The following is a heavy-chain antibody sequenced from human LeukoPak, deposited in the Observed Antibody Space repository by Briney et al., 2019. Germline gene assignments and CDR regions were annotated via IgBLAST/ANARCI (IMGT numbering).Heavy chain of an antibody. V-gene: IGHV3-30*02. CDR3: AKGGYCSSTSCYVFPEGFDY. CDR2: IRYDGSNK. D-gene: IGHD2-2*01. CDR1: GFTFSSYG. Sequence: GGSLRLSCAASGFTFSSYGMHWVRQAPGKGLEWVAFIRYDGSNKYYADSVKGRFTISRDNSKNTLYLQMNSLRAEDTAVYYCAKGGYCSSTSCYVFPEGFDYWGQGTLVTVSS. J-gene: IGHJ4*02.